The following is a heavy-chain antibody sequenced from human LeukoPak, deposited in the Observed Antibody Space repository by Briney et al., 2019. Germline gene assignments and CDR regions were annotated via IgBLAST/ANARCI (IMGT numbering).Heavy chain of an antibody. CDR3: ARVQWELLGGLGY. V-gene: IGHV1-46*01. Sequence: GASVKVSCKASGYSFINYYIHWVRQAPGQGLEWMGIINPSGAGTSFAQKFRGRVTMTRDMSTSTVYMELNSLRSQDTAVYYCARVQWELLGGLGYWGQGTLVTVSS. CDR2: INPSGAGT. D-gene: IGHD1-26*01. J-gene: IGHJ4*02. CDR1: GYSFINYY.